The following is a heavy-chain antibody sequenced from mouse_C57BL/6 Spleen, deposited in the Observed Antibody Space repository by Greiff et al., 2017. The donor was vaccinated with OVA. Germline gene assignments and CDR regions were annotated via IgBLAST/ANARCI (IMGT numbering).Heavy chain of an antibody. D-gene: IGHD2-4*01. Sequence: VQLQQSGAELVKPGASVKMSCKASGYTFTSYWITWVKQRPGQGLEWIGDIYPGSGSTNYNEKFKSKATLTVDTSSSTAYMQLSSLTSEDSAVYYCAREEDYDSAWFAYWGQGTLVTVSA. CDR3: AREEDYDSAWFAY. CDR1: GYTFTSYW. CDR2: IYPGSGST. V-gene: IGHV1-55*01. J-gene: IGHJ3*01.